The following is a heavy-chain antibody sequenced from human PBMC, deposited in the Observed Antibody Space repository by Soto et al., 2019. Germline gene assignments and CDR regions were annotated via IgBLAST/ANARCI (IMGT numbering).Heavy chain of an antibody. CDR1: GFTFRSYG. Sequence: QVQLVESGGGVVQPGRSLRLSCVASGFTFRSYGMHWVRQAPGKGLEWVAVIWYDGRNKYYADSVKGRFTISRDNSKNTLYLQMTSLRAEDTAVYYCARGYSSGSMTLDYWGQGTLVTVSS. V-gene: IGHV3-33*01. J-gene: IGHJ4*02. CDR2: IWYDGRNK. D-gene: IGHD3-22*01. CDR3: ARGYSSGSMTLDY.